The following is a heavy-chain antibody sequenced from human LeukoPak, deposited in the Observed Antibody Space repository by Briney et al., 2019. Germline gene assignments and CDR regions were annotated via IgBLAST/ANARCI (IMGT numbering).Heavy chain of an antibody. J-gene: IGHJ4*02. Sequence: PSETLSLTCTVSGGSISSFHWNWLRQSPGRGLEWIGYIYGGGVTKYNPSLRFRVTMSIDTSKNKFSLNLKSVTAEDTAVYYCARSVGTNWSYFFDYWGQGTLVTTSS. V-gene: IGHV4-59*01. CDR1: GGSISSFH. D-gene: IGHD3-3*01. CDR2: IYGGGVT. CDR3: ARSVGTNWSYFFDY.